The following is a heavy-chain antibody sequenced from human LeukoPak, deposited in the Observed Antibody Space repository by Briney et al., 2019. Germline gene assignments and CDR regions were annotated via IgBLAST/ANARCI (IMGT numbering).Heavy chain of an antibody. CDR1: GGSVSSGGYY. Sequence: SETLSLTCTVSGGSVSSGGYYWSWIRQHPGKGREWFCYIYYSGSTYYNPSLESRFTRSVDTSKNQLSRRLSSVTTAETAVYYCARAITMVRGVIIGSVDPWGPG. CDR2: IYYSGST. V-gene: IGHV4-31*03. CDR3: ARAITMVRGVIIGSVDP. D-gene: IGHD3-10*01. J-gene: IGHJ5*02.